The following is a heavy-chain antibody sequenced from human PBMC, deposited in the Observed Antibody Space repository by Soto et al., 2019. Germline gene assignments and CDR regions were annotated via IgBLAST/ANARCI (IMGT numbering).Heavy chain of an antibody. CDR1: GGSISSGGYY. CDR2: IYYSGST. CDR3: ADYGVYCSGGSCYGPDYYYYYMDV. J-gene: IGHJ6*03. V-gene: IGHV4-31*03. Sequence: SETLSLTCTVSGGSISSGGYYWSWIRQHPGKGLEWIGYIYYSGSTYYNPSLKSRVTISVDTSKNQFSLKLSSVTAADTAVYYCADYGVYCSGGSCYGPDYYYYYMDVWGKGPTVTVPS. D-gene: IGHD2-15*01.